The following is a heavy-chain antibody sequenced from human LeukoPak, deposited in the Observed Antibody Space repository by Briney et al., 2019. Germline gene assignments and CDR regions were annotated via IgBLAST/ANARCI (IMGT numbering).Heavy chain of an antibody. CDR3: ARDGFTIFGVAYLPGWFDP. CDR1: GGTFSSYA. CDR2: IIPIFGTA. V-gene: IGHV1-69*05. Sequence: SVKVSCKASGGTFSSYAISWVRQAPGQGLEWMGRIIPIFGTANYAQKFQGRVTITTDESTSTAYMELSSLRSEDTAVYYCARDGFTIFGVAYLPGWFDPWGQGTLVTVSS. J-gene: IGHJ5*02. D-gene: IGHD3-3*01.